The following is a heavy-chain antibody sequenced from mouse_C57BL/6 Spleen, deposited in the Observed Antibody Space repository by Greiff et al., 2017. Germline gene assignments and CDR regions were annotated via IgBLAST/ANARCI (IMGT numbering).Heavy chain of an antibody. CDR2: IDPETGGT. D-gene: IGHD1-1*01. J-gene: IGHJ2*01. Sequence: QVHVKQSGAELVRPGASVTLSCKASGYTFTDYEMHWVKQTPVHGLEWIGAIDPETGGTAYNQKFKGKAILTADKSSSPAYMELRSLTSEDSAVYYCTMGITTVVADYWGQGTTLTVSS. CDR1: GYTFTDYE. V-gene: IGHV1-15*01. CDR3: TMGITTVVADY.